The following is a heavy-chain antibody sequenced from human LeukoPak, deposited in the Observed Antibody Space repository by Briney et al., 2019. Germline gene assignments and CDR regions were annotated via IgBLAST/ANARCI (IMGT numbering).Heavy chain of an antibody. CDR1: GGSISSGGYY. D-gene: IGHD2-2*02. CDR3: ARGHWDCSSTSCYTPGNWFDP. J-gene: IGHJ5*02. V-gene: IGHV4-31*03. Sequence: SETLSLTCTVSGGSISSGGYYWSWIRQHPGKGLEWIGYIYYSRSTYYNPSLKSRVTISVDTSKNQFSLKLSSVTAADTAVYYCARGHWDCSSTSCYTPGNWFDPWGQGTLVTVSS. CDR2: IYYSRST.